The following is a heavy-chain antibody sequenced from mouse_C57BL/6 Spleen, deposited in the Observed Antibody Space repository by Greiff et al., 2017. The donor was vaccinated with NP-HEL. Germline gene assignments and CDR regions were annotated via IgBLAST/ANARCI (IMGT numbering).Heavy chain of an antibody. Sequence: EVKLMESGGGLVKPGGSLKPSCAASGFTFSDYGMHWVRQAPEKGLEWFAYISSGSSTIYYADTVKGRFTFSRDNAKNTLFLQMTSLRSEDTAMEYCARQDDGYPWYFDVWGTGTTVTVSS. J-gene: IGHJ1*03. CDR2: ISSGSSTI. CDR3: ARQDDGYPWYFDV. V-gene: IGHV5-17*01. CDR1: GFTFSDYG. D-gene: IGHD2-3*01.